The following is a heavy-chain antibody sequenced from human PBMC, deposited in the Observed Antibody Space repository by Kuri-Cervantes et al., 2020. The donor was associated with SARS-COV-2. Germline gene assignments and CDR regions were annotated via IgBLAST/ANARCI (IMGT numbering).Heavy chain of an antibody. CDR3: AREEDSSSSSLFDY. CDR1: GFTFSSYG. D-gene: IGHD6-6*01. CDR2: IWYDGSNK. Sequence: GESLKISCAASGFTFSSYGMHWVRQAPGKGLEWVAVIWYDGSNKYYADSVKGRFTISRDNSKNTLYLQMNSLRAEDTAVYYCAREEDSSSSSLFDYWGQGNLVHVAS. V-gene: IGHV3-33*01. J-gene: IGHJ4*02.